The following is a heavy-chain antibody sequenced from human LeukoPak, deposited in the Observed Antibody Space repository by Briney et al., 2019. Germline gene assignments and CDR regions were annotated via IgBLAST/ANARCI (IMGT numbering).Heavy chain of an antibody. J-gene: IGHJ4*02. V-gene: IGHV4-39*01. CDR1: GVSISSGLYA. CDR2: IYHNGDT. Sequence: SETLSLTCTVSGVSISSGLYAWGWIRQPPGEGLEWIGNIYHNGDTYYNPSLRSRVTISVDTSENQFSLNLRSVTAADTAVYYCARLWSHSKTEDYWGQGTVVTVSS. D-gene: IGHD3-16*01. CDR3: ARLWSHSKTEDY.